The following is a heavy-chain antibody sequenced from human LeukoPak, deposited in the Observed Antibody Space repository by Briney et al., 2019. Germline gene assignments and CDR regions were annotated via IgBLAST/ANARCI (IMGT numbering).Heavy chain of an antibody. Sequence: SETLSLTCILCRSCLPTTYYLALVRQPPGKGLEWTATVFQLQTVRTFYNPSLESRVTMSLDTSQSQFSLNLTSVTAAGPALYFCSRGLNIPKFIDSWGQGTLVTVSS. D-gene: IGHD2/OR15-2a*01. CDR2: VFQLQTVRT. CDR1: RSCLPTTYY. CDR3: SRGLNIPKFIDS. V-gene: IGHV4-38-2*02. J-gene: IGHJ4*02.